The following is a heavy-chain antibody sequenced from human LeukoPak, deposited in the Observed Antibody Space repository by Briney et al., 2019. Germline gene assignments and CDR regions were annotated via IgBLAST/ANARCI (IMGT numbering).Heavy chain of an antibody. D-gene: IGHD3-22*01. V-gene: IGHV3-7*01. Sequence: GGSLRLSCAASGFTFSSYSMNWVRQAPGKGLEWVANIKQGGSEKYYVDSVKGRFTISRDNAKNSLYLQMNSLRAEDTAVYYCARDLYRIVVVPHYFDYWGQGTLVTVSS. J-gene: IGHJ4*02. CDR2: IKQGGSEK. CDR3: ARDLYRIVVVPHYFDY. CDR1: GFTFSSYS.